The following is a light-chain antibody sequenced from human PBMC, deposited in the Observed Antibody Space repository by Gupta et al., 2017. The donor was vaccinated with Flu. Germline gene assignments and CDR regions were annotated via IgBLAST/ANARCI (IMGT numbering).Light chain of an antibody. CDR1: QGISDF. V-gene: IGKV1-27*01. CDR3: QKYDTSPLT. J-gene: IGKJ5*01. Sequence: DIQMTQSPSSLSASVGDRVNITCRASQGISDFLAWYQQKPGRVPKLLIYGASTLLPGVPSRFSGSGSGTDFTLTITTLQPEDAAIYYCQKYDTSPLTFGQGTRLQIK. CDR2: GAS.